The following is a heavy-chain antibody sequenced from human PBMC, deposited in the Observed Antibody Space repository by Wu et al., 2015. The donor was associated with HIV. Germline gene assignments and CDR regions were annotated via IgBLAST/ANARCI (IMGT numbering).Heavy chain of an antibody. CDR3: ARELGYGHESTGYCVVFDN. V-gene: IGHV1-2*02. Sequence: QVQLVQSGADMKKPGASVKVSCKATGYRFTDNTIHWVRQAPGQGLEWMGWIDPNSGGTNYAQEFQDRVTMTSDTSISTAYMELRRLRSDDTAVFYXARELGYGHESTGYCVVFDNWGLRDNGHRLF. CDR1: GYRFTDNT. J-gene: IGHJ3*02. D-gene: IGHD3-22*01. CDR2: IDPNSGGT.